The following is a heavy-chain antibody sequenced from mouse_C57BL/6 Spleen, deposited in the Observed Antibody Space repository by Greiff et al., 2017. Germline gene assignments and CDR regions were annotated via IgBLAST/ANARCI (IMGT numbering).Heavy chain of an antibody. V-gene: IGHV1-55*01. D-gene: IGHD1-1*01. J-gene: IGHJ2*01. CDR2: IYPGSGST. CDR1: GYTFTSYW. Sequence: QVQLQQPGAELVKPGASVKMSCKASGYTFTSYWITWVKQRPGQGLEWIGDIYPGSGSTNYNEKFKSKATLTVDTSSSTAYMQLSSLTSEDSAVYYCAREGVITTVVGDYWGQGTTLTVSS. CDR3: AREGVITTVVGDY.